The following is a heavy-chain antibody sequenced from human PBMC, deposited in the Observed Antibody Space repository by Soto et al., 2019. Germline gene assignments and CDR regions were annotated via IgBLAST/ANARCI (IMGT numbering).Heavy chain of an antibody. V-gene: IGHV1-8*01. CDR3: ARDRILSFGASGI. CDR2: MNPNSGNT. J-gene: IGHJ3*02. Sequence: XSVKVSCNASGYTFTSYDINLVRHATGQGLEWMGWMNPNSGNTGYAQKFQGRVTMTRNTSISTAYMELSSLRSEDTAVYYCARDRILSFGASGIWGQGTMVTVSS. CDR1: GYTFTSYD. D-gene: IGHD3-16*02.